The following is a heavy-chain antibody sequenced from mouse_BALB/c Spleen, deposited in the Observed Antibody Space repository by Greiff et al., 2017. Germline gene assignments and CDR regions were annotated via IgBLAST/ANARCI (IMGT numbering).Heavy chain of an antibody. CDR3: ARTDYGSSYGAMDY. D-gene: IGHD1-1*01. V-gene: IGHV3-8*02. J-gene: IGHJ4*01. CDR2: ISYSGST. CDR1: GDSITSGY. Sequence: VQLQQSGPSLVKPSQTLSLTCSVTGDSITSGYWNWIRKFPGNKLEYMGYISYSGSTYYNPSLKSRISITRDTSKNQYYLQLNSVTTEDTATYYCARTDYGSSYGAMDYWGQGTSVTVSS.